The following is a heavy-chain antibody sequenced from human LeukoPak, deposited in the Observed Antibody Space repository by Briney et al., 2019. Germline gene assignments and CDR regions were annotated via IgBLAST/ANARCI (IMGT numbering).Heavy chain of an antibody. Sequence: ASVKVSCKASGYTFTSYGISWVRQAPGQGLEWMGWISAYNGNTNYAQKLQGRVTMTTDTSTSTAYMELRSLRSDDTAVYYCARDPRTAASMVRYNWFDPWGQGTLDTVSS. CDR3: ARDPRTAASMVRYNWFDP. CDR2: ISAYNGNT. V-gene: IGHV1-18*01. CDR1: GYTFTSYG. J-gene: IGHJ5*02. D-gene: IGHD3-10*01.